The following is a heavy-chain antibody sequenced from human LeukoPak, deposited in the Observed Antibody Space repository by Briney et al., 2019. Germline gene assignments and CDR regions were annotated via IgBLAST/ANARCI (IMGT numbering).Heavy chain of an antibody. CDR1: GFTFSSYA. CDR2: ISYDGSTK. Sequence: GGSLRLSCAASGFTFSSYAIHWVRQAPGKGLEWVAVISYDGSTKYNADSVKGRFTISRDNSKNTLYLQMNSLRAEDTAVYYCAKETGMGYWGQGTLVTVSS. J-gene: IGHJ4*02. CDR3: AKETGMGY. D-gene: IGHD1-1*01. V-gene: IGHV3-30*04.